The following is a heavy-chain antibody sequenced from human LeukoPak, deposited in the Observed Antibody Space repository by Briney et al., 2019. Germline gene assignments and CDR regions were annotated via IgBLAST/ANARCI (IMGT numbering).Heavy chain of an antibody. CDR3: VSLLSGGAGRGN. Sequence: SETLSLTCSVSSGSIDNEHWCGVRQPPGKGLEWIGHTLYGGSNKFNPSLKSRVTISVDRSKNQFSLTLISVTAADTAVYYCVSLLSGGAGRGNWGQGSLVTVSS. D-gene: IGHD1-26*01. CDR1: SGSIDNEH. J-gene: IGHJ4*02. V-gene: IGHV4-59*12. CDR2: TLYGGSN.